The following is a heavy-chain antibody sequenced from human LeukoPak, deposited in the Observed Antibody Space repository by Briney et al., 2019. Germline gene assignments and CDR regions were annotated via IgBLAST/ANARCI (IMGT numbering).Heavy chain of an antibody. CDR1: GGSFSGYY. CDR2: INHSGST. J-gene: IGHJ4*02. CDR3: ARVGDNCSSTSCYFVY. Sequence: SETLSLTCAVYGGSFSGYYWSWTRQPPGKGLEWIGEINHSGSTNYNPSLKSRVTISVDTSKNQFSLKLSSVTAADTAVYYCARVGDNCSSTSCYFVYWGQGTLVTVSS. D-gene: IGHD2-2*01. V-gene: IGHV4-34*01.